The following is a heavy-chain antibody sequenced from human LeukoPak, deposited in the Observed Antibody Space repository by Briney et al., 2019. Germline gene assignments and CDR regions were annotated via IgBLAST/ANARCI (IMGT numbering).Heavy chain of an antibody. CDR2: MKQDGSEK. V-gene: IGHV3-7*01. Sequence: GGSLRLSCAASGFTFSSYWMTWVRQAPGKGLEWVANMKQDGSEKYYVDSVKGRFTISRDNSKNTLYLQMNSLRAEDTAVYYCARGKVVAATLFYYYYMDVWGKGTTVTVSS. CDR1: GFTFSSYW. J-gene: IGHJ6*03. CDR3: ARGKVVAATLFYYYYMDV. D-gene: IGHD2-15*01.